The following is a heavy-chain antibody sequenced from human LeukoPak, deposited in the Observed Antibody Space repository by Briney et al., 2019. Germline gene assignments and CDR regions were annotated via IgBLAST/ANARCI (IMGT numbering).Heavy chain of an antibody. Sequence: ASVKVSCTTSGYSFTDYYIHWVRQAPRHGLEWMGWINTKSDRTSSARKFQGRVTMTRDPSITTVYMDMARLTSDDTAIYFCARADFIDAGPYLIGPWGQGTLVTVSS. CDR3: ARADFIDAGPYLIGP. CDR2: INTKSDRT. D-gene: IGHD3-3*01. CDR1: GYSFTDYY. V-gene: IGHV1-2*02. J-gene: IGHJ5*02.